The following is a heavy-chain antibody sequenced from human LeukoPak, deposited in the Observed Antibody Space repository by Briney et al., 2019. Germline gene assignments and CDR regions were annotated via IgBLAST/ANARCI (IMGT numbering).Heavy chain of an antibody. V-gene: IGHV4-38-2*02. D-gene: IGHD5-12*01. CDR3: AREGNSLNWFDP. J-gene: IGHJ5*02. Sequence: SETLSLTCAVSGYSISSGYYWTWMRQPPGRGLEWIGSVYYTGSTHYNTSLKSRVTVSVDTSKNQFSLKLTYLTAADTAVYYCAREGNSLNWFDPWGQGTLVTVSS. CDR1: GYSISSGYY. CDR2: VYYTGST.